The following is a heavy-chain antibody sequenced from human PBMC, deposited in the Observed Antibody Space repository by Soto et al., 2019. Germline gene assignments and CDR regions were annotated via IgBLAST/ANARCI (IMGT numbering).Heavy chain of an antibody. CDR2: ISGSGIIT. Sequence: EVQLLESGGGLVQPGGSLRLSCAASGFTFSSYAMTWVRQAPGKWLEWVSAISGSGIITYYADSVKGRFTISRDNSKNTLYLQMSSLRAEDTALYYCAKHYDSGSYARDDEAFDIWGQGTMVTVST. D-gene: IGHD3-10*01. V-gene: IGHV3-23*01. J-gene: IGHJ3*02. CDR3: AKHYDSGSYARDDEAFDI. CDR1: GFTFSSYA.